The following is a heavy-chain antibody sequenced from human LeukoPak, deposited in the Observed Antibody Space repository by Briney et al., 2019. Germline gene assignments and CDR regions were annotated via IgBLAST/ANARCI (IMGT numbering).Heavy chain of an antibody. CDR2: IFYTGNT. CDR1: GGSISSSTFY. CDR3: AAASGSYWYFDL. Sequence: SETLSLTCTVSGGSISSSTFYWGWIRQPPGKGLEWIGTIFYTGNTYYNPSLKSRVTISVDTSTNQFSLTLSSMTAADTAVYYCAAASGSYWYFDLWGRGTLVTVSS. D-gene: IGHD6-13*01. V-gene: IGHV4-39*01. J-gene: IGHJ2*01.